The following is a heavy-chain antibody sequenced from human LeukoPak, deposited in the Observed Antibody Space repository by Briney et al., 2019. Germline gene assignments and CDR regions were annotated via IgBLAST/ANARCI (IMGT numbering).Heavy chain of an antibody. CDR3: ARESGIAAALDL. J-gene: IGHJ5*02. D-gene: IGHD6-13*01. CDR1: GFTFSSYG. CDR2: ISYDGSNK. Sequence: GGSLRLSCAASGFTFSSYGMHWVRQAPGKGLEWVAVISYDGSNKYYADSVKGRFTISRDNSKNTLYLQMNSLRAEDTAVYYCARESGIAAALDLWGQGTLVTVSS. V-gene: IGHV3-30*03.